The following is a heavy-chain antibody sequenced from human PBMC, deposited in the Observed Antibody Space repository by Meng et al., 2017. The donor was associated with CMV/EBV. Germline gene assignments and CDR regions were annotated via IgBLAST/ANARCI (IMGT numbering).Heavy chain of an antibody. J-gene: IGHJ2*01. CDR3: AREVDDYGDGWYFDL. CDR1: GGTFSSYA. D-gene: IGHD4-17*01. Sequence: QVQLEQSGAEVKERGSSAKVAGKASGGTFSSYAISWVRQAPGQGLEWMGGIIPIFGTANYAQKFQGRVTITADESTSTAYMELSSLRSEDTAVYYCAREVDDYGDGWYFDLWGRGTLVTVSS. V-gene: IGHV1-69*01. CDR2: IIPIFGTA.